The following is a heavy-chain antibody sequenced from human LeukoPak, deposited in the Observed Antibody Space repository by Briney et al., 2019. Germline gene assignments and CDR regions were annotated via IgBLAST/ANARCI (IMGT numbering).Heavy chain of an antibody. D-gene: IGHD5-18*01. J-gene: IGHJ4*02. Sequence: SVKVSCKASGGTFISYAISWVRQAPGQGLEWMGGIIPIFGTANYAQKFQGRVTITADESTSTAYMELSSLRSEDTAVYYCARLSGYSYGYDYFDYWGQGTLVTVSS. CDR1: GGTFISYA. CDR3: ARLSGYSYGYDYFDY. CDR2: IIPIFGTA. V-gene: IGHV1-69*13.